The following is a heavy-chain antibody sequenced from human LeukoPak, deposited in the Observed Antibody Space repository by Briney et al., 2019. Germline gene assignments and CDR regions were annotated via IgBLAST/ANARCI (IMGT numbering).Heavy chain of an antibody. V-gene: IGHV4-38-2*02. Sequence: SETLSLTCTVSGHSISSGNYWGWIRQPPGKGLEWIGTIYHTGSTYYNPSLKSRVTISLDTSENQFSLKLTSVTAEDTALYFCARYYYDNSGYYSYYFDSWGQGTLVTVSS. J-gene: IGHJ4*02. CDR3: ARYYYDNSGYYSYYFDS. D-gene: IGHD3-22*01. CDR1: GHSISSGNY. CDR2: IYHTGST.